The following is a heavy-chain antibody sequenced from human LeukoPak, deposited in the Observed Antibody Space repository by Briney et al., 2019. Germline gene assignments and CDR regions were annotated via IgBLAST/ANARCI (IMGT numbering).Heavy chain of an antibody. D-gene: IGHD3-3*01. J-gene: IGHJ4*02. Sequence: GGSLRLSCAASGFTFSDYYMSWIRQAPGKGLEWVSVIYSGGSTYYADSVKGRFTISRDNSKNTLYLQMNSLRAEDTAVYYCARGRSTSYDFWSGYDYFDYWGQGTLVTVSS. CDR1: GFTFSDYY. CDR3: ARGRSTSYDFWSGYDYFDY. CDR2: IYSGGST. V-gene: IGHV3-66*01.